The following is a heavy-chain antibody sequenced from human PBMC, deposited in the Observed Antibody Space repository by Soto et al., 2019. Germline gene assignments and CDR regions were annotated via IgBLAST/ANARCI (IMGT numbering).Heavy chain of an antibody. CDR1: GFTFINFA. CDR3: ASNVPASTSRPHYWYFEL. D-gene: IGHD2-2*01. J-gene: IGHJ2*01. CDR2: ISGGGDAA. Sequence: EVQLLESGGGLVQPGGSLRLSCAGSGFTFINFAMNWVRQAPGKGLEWVSTISGGGDAACFADSVRRRFTISRDNSKDTVTLQINSLRVDDTAVYYCASNVPASTSRPHYWYFELWGRRTLVTVSS. V-gene: IGHV3-23*01.